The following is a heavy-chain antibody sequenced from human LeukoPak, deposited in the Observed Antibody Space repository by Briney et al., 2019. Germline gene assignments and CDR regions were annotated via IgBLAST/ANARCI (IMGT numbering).Heavy chain of an antibody. J-gene: IGHJ4*02. V-gene: IGHV1-2*02. D-gene: IGHD5-24*01. CDR2: INPNSGGT. Sequence: ASVKVSCKASGYTFTGYYMHWVRQAPGQGLGWMGWINPNSGGTNYAQKFQGRVTMTRDTSISTAYMELSRLRSDDTAVYYCARDWGDGYSIDYWGQGTLVTVSS. CDR1: GYTFTGYY. CDR3: ARDWGDGYSIDY.